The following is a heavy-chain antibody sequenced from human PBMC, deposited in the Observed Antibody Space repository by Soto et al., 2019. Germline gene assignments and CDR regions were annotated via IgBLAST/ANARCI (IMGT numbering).Heavy chain of an antibody. J-gene: IGHJ5*02. D-gene: IGHD3-3*01. CDR2: IYPGDSDT. CDR3: ARWAEFTIFGVVPPDPGAFDP. Sequence: PGESLKISCKGSGYSFTSYWIGWVRQMPGKGLEWMGIIYPGDSDTRYSPSFQGQVTISADKSISTAYLQWSSLKASDTAMYYWARWAEFTIFGVVPPDPGAFDPWGQGTLVTVSS. CDR1: GYSFTSYW. V-gene: IGHV5-51*01.